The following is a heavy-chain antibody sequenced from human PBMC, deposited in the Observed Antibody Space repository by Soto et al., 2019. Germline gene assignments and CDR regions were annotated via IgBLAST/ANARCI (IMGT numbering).Heavy chain of an antibody. V-gene: IGHV3-7*03. CDR1: GFTFSSYW. J-gene: IGHJ4*02. D-gene: IGHD3-10*01. CDR2: IKEDGSEK. CDR3: VRDLSVVRGVLTKGGDC. Sequence: DVQLAESGGGLVQPGGSRRLSCAASGFTFSSYWMSWVRQAPGKGLEWVANIKEDGSEKNYVDSVKGRFTISRDNAKNSLYLQMNSLRAEDTAVYFCVRDLSVVRGVLTKGGDCWGQGTLVTVSS.